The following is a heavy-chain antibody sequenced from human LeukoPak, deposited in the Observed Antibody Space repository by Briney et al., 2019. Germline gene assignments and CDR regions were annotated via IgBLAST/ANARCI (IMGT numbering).Heavy chain of an antibody. CDR2: INHSGST. CDR3: ARLTDIVVVPVGTHKTRLAY. V-gene: IGHV4-34*01. CDR1: GGSFSGYY. Sequence: SETLSLTCTVYGGSFSGYYWSWIRQPPGKGLEWIGEINHSGSTNYNPSLKSRVTISVDTSKNQFSLKLSSVTAADTAVYYCARLTDIVVVPVGTHKTRLAYWGQGTLVTVSS. D-gene: IGHD2-2*01. J-gene: IGHJ4*02.